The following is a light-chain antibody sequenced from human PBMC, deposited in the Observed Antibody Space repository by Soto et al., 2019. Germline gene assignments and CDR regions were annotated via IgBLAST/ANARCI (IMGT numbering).Light chain of an antibody. CDR3: MQALHPPT. CDR1: QSLLHSNGYNY. V-gene: IGKV2-28*01. J-gene: IGKJ1*01. Sequence: DIVMTQSPLSLPVTPGEPASISCRSSQSLLHSNGYNYLDWYLQKPGQSPQLLIYLGSNRASGVPDRFSGSGSGTDFTLKISTVEAEDVGVYYCMQALHPPTFGQGTKVEIK. CDR2: LGS.